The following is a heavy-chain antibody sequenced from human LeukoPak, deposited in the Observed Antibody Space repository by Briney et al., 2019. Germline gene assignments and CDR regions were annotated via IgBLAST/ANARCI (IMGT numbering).Heavy chain of an antibody. D-gene: IGHD3-22*01. CDR1: GYSFTSYW. V-gene: IGHV5-51*01. J-gene: IGHJ4*02. CDR2: IYPGDSDT. CDR3: ARRTYYYDSSGYYRLYYFDY. Sequence: GESLKISCKGSGYSFTSYWIGWVRQMPGKGLEWMGIIYPGDSDTRYSPSFQGQVTISADKSISTAYLQWSSLKASDTAMYYCARRTYYYDSSGYYRLYYFDYWGQGTLVTVSS.